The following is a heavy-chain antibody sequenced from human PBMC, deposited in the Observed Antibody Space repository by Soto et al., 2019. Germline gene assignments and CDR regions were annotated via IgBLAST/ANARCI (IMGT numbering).Heavy chain of an antibody. CDR3: ARGSHIVVVPAAKITVTTLPAYYYYGMDV. D-gene: IGHD2-2*01. J-gene: IGHJ6*02. Sequence: RASVKVSCKASGGTFSSYAISWVRQAPGQGLEWMGGIIPIFGTANYAQKFQGRVTITADESTSTAYMELSSLRSEDTAVYYCARGSHIVVVPAAKITVTTLPAYYYYGMDVWGQGTTVTVSS. V-gene: IGHV1-69*13. CDR1: GGTFSSYA. CDR2: IIPIFGTA.